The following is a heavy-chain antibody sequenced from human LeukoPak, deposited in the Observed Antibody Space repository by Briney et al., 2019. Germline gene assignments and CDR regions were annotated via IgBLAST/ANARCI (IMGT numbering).Heavy chain of an antibody. Sequence: PSETLSLTCTVSGGSITGYYWNWIRQPPGKGLEWIGYVYYIGSTSYNPSLKSRVTISVDTSKNQFSLKLSSVTAADTAVYYCARGARGIAAAQTPFDYWGQGTLVTVSS. D-gene: IGHD6-13*01. J-gene: IGHJ4*02. CDR3: ARGARGIAAAQTPFDY. V-gene: IGHV4-59*01. CDR2: VYYIGST. CDR1: GGSITGYY.